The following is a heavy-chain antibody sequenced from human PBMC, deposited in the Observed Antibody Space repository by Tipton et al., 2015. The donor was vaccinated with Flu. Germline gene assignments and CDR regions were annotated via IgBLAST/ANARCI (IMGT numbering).Heavy chain of an antibody. V-gene: IGHV4-34*01. Sequence: TLSLTCAVYGGSFSGYYWSWIRQPPGKGLEWIGDVTHTGSTNYNPSLKSRVTISVDTSKNQFSLKLSSVTAADTGVYYCAKVMFGWVESWAQGIPVTVSS. J-gene: IGHJ5*01. CDR1: GGSFSGYY. CDR3: AKVMFGWVES. CDR2: VTHTGST. D-gene: IGHD3-10*02.